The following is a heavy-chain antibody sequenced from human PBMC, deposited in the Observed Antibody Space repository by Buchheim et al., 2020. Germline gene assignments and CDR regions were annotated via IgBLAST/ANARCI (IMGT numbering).Heavy chain of an antibody. D-gene: IGHD3-3*01. J-gene: IGHJ6*03. CDR2: ATNKANNYAA. CDR3: ARDSRFTIFGVGYFYMDV. Sequence: EVQLVESGGGLVQPGGSLRLSCAASGFTFSDHYMDWVRQAPGKGLEWVGRATNKANNYAAEYAASVKGRFTFLRDDSKKSLYLQMNSLKTEDTAVYYCARDSRFTIFGVGYFYMDVWGKGTT. V-gene: IGHV3-72*01. CDR1: GFTFSDHY.